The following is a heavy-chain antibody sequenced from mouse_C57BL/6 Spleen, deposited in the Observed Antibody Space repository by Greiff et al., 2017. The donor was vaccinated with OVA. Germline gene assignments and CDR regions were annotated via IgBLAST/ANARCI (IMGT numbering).Heavy chain of an antibody. Sequence: EVMLVESGGGLVKPGGSLKLSCAASGFTFSSYTMSWVRQTPEQRLEWVATISGGGGNTYYPDSVKGRFTISRDYAKTTLYLQMSSLRSEDTALYYCARRGDYYGDWYFDVWGTGTTVTVSS. D-gene: IGHD1-1*01. V-gene: IGHV5-9*01. CDR3: ARRGDYYGDWYFDV. J-gene: IGHJ1*03. CDR1: GFTFSSYT. CDR2: ISGGGGNT.